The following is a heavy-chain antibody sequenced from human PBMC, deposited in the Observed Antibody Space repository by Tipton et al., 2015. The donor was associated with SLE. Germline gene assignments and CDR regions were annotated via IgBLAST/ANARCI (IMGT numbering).Heavy chain of an antibody. CDR1: GFTFSSYSM. J-gene: IGHJ2*01. Sequence: SLRLSCAASGFTFSSYSMNWVRQPPGKGLEWIGEIYHSGSTNYNPSLKSRVTISVGKSKNQFSLKLSSVTAADTAVYYCARDPSDGTGVGYFDLWGRGTLVTVSS. D-gene: IGHD3/OR15-3a*01. CDR3: ARDPSDGTGVGYFDL. V-gene: IGHV4-4*02. CDR2: IYHSGST.